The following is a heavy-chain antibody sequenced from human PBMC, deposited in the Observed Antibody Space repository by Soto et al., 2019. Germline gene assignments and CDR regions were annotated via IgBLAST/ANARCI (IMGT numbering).Heavy chain of an antibody. V-gene: IGHV4-34*01. CDR2: INHSGST. CDR3: ARGPDYFKSLN. J-gene: IGHJ4*02. CDR1: GGSFSGYY. Sequence: SSETLSLTCAVYGGSFSGYYWSWIRQPPGKGLEWIGEINHSGSTNYNPSLKSRVTISVDTSKNQFSLKLSSVTAADTAVYYCARGPDYFKSLNWGQGTLVTVSA. D-gene: IGHD4-17*01.